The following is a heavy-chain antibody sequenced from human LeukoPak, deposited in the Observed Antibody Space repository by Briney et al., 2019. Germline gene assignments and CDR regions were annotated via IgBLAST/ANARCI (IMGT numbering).Heavy chain of an antibody. D-gene: IGHD3-10*01. CDR1: GFTFSSYG. V-gene: IGHV3-30*18. CDR3: AKPYYYGSGSYYFDY. J-gene: IGHJ4*02. CDR2: ISYDGSNK. Sequence: PGGSLRLSCAASGFTFSSYGMHWVRQAPGKGLEWAAVISYDGSNKYYADSVKGRFTISRDNSKNTLYLQMNSLRAEDTAVYYCAKPYYYGSGSYYFDYWGQGTLVTVSS.